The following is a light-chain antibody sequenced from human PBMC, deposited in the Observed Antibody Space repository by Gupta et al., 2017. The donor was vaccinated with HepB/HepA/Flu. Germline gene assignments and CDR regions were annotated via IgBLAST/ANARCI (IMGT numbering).Light chain of an antibody. CDR2: GAF. Sequence: EIVLTQSLGTLSLSPGERATLSCRASQTVANNYLAWYQQKPGQAPRLLIYGAFHRATGIPDRFSGSGSGTDFTLTISRLEPEDSAVYHCQQDGSSPYTFGQGTKLEMK. V-gene: IGKV3-20*01. CDR1: QTVANNY. J-gene: IGKJ2*01. CDR3: QQDGSSPYT.